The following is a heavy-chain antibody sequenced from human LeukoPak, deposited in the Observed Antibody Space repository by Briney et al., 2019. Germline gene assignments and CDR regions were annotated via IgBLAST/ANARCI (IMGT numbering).Heavy chain of an antibody. J-gene: IGHJ6*02. CDR1: GYTFTSYG. D-gene: IGHD2-8*01. CDR2: ISAYNGNT. V-gene: IGHV1-18*01. CDR3: ARAGYPIVYYYGMDI. Sequence: ASVKVSCKASGYTFTSYGISWVRQAPGQGLEWMGWISAYNGNTNYAQKLQGRVTMTTDTSTSTAYMELRSLRSDDTAVYYCARAGYPIVYYYGMDIRGQGTTVTVSS.